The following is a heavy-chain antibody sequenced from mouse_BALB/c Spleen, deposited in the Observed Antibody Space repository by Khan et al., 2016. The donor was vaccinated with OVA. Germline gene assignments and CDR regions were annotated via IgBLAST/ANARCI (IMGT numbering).Heavy chain of an antibody. CDR1: GFAFSSYD. CDR2: ISTGGNKT. V-gene: IGHV5-12-1*01. Sequence: EVELVESGGGLVKPGGSLKLSCAASGFAFSSYDMSWVRQTPEKRLEWVAFISTGGNKTHYPDSVKGRFTISRDNAKNTLYLQMSSLKSEDTAMYYCTRPHYYGSNYYFDYWGQGTPLTVSS. J-gene: IGHJ2*01. D-gene: IGHD1-1*01. CDR3: TRPHYYGSNYYFDY.